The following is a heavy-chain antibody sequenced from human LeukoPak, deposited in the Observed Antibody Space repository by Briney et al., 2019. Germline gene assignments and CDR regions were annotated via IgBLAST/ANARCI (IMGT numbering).Heavy chain of an antibody. D-gene: IGHD6-13*01. CDR2: FNAGNDNT. Sequence: ASVKVSCKASGYTLTSYAMHWVRQAPGQRLEWMGWFNAGNDNTKYSQKFQGRVTITRDTSASTAYMELSSLRSEDTAVYYCARDIAAAGRFYYYYGMDVWGKGTTVTVSS. J-gene: IGHJ6*04. CDR1: GYTLTSYA. V-gene: IGHV1-3*01. CDR3: ARDIAAAGRFYYYYGMDV.